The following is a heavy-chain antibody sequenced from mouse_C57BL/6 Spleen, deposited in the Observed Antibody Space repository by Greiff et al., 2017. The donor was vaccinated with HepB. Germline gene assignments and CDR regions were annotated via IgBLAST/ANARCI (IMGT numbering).Heavy chain of an antibody. D-gene: IGHD1-1*01. CDR3: ARSHITTGFAY. CDR2: IYPGDGDT. V-gene: IGHV1-80*01. CDR1: GYAFSSYW. Sequence: QVQLKQSGAELVKPGASVKISCKASGYAFSSYWMNWVKQRPGKGLEWIGQIYPGDGDTNYNGKFKGKATLTADKSSSTAYMQLSSLTSEDSAVYFCARSHITTGFAYWGQGTLVTVSA. J-gene: IGHJ3*01.